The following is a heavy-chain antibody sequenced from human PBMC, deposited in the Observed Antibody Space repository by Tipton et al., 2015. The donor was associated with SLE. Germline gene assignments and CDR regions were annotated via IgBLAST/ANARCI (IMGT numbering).Heavy chain of an antibody. CDR3: ARGQGSYYDILTGGAFDI. CDR2: IYHTGST. CDR1: GYSISSDYY. D-gene: IGHD3-9*01. Sequence: LRLSCTVSGYSISSDYYWGWIRQPPGKGLKWIGTIYHTGSTYYNPSLKSRVTISVDTSKNQFSLKLSSVTAADTAVYYCARGQGSYYDILTGGAFDIWGQGTMVTVSS. J-gene: IGHJ3*02. V-gene: IGHV4-38-2*02.